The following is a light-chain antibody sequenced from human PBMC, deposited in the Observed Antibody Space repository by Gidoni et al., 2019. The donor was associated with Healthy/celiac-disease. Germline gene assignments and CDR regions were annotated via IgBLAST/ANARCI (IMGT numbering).Light chain of an antibody. CDR2: EAS. CDR1: QSFSSW. J-gene: IGKJ5*01. CDR3: QQYNSYSPS. Sequence: DIQLPQSPSTLSASVGDRVTITCRSSQSFSSWLAWYQQKPGKAPKLLIYEASSLESGVPSRFSGSGSGTEFTLTISSLQPDDFATYYCQQYNSYSPSFGQGTQVEIK. V-gene: IGKV1-5*03.